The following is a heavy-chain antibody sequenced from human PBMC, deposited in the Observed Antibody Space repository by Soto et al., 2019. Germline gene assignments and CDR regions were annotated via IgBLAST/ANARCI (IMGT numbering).Heavy chain of an antibody. D-gene: IGHD5-18*01. CDR2: ISGSGGTT. V-gene: IGHV3-23*01. CDR1: GFTLSGYA. CDR3: AKFGWLQVWSAGNY. J-gene: IGHJ4*02. Sequence: GGSLRLSCAASGFTLSGYAMSWVRQAPGKGLEWVSSISGSGGTTYYADSVKGRFTISRDKSKNTLYLQMSSLRAEDTAVYHCAKFGWLQVWSAGNYWGQGTLVTGSS.